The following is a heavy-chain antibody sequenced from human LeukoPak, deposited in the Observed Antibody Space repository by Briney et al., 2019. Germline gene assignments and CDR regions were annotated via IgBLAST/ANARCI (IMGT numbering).Heavy chain of an antibody. Sequence: SETLSLTCTVSGGSISSGDYYWSWLRQLPGKGLEWIGYIYYSGSTYYNPSLKSRVTISVDTSKNQFSLKLSSVTAADTAVYYCARDIVVVPAASPIHWFDPWGQGTLVTVSS. CDR1: GGSISSGDYY. D-gene: IGHD2-2*01. V-gene: IGHV4-30-4*01. CDR3: ARDIVVVPAASPIHWFDP. CDR2: IYYSGST. J-gene: IGHJ5*02.